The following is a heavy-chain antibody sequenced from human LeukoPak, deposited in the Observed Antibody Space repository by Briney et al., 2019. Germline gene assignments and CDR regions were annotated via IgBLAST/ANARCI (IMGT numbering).Heavy chain of an antibody. D-gene: IGHD4-23*01. Sequence: PGRSLRLSYAASGFTFDDYAMHWVRQAPGKGLEWVSGISWNSGSIGYADSVKGRFTISRDNAKNSLYLQMNSLRAEDTALYYCARDPYAGNPGYWGQGTLVTVSS. CDR1: GFTFDDYA. V-gene: IGHV3-9*01. J-gene: IGHJ4*02. CDR2: ISWNSGSI. CDR3: ARDPYAGNPGY.